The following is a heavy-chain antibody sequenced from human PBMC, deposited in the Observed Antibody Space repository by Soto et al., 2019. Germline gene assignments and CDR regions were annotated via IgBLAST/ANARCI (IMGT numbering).Heavy chain of an antibody. CDR1: GGTFSSYA. CDR2: IIPIFGTA. J-gene: IGHJ4*02. V-gene: IGHV1-69*06. CDR3: AMRASSSLVGYFDY. Sequence: SVKVSCKASGGTFSSYAISWVRQAPGQGLEWVGGIIPIFGTANYAQKFQGRVTTTADKSTSTAYMELSSLRSEDTAVYYCAMRASSSLVGYFDYWGQGTLVTVSS. D-gene: IGHD6-6*01.